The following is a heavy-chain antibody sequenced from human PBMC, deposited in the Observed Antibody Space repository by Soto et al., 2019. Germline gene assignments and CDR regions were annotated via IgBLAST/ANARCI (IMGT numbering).Heavy chain of an antibody. CDR1: GFTFSSYA. J-gene: IGHJ3*02. V-gene: IGHV3-30-3*01. CDR2: ISYDGSNK. CDR3: ARFTAMANAFDI. Sequence: GGSLRLSCAASGFTFSSYAMHWVRQAPGKGLEWVAVISYDGSNKYYADSVKGRFTISRDNSKNTRYLQMNSLRAEDTAVYYCARFTAMANAFDIWGQGTMVTVSS. D-gene: IGHD5-18*01.